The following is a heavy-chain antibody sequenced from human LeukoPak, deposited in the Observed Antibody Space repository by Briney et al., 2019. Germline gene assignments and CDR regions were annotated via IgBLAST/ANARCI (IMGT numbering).Heavy chain of an antibody. Sequence: HPGGSLRLSCAASGFTFSSYWMSWVRQAPGKGLEWVANIKQDGSEKYYVDSVKGRFTISRDNAKNSLYLQMNSLRAEDTAVYYCARDGSSWDPNLDYWGQGTLVTVSS. CDR1: GFTFSSYW. D-gene: IGHD6-13*01. V-gene: IGHV3-7*03. CDR3: ARDGSSWDPNLDY. CDR2: IKQDGSEK. J-gene: IGHJ4*02.